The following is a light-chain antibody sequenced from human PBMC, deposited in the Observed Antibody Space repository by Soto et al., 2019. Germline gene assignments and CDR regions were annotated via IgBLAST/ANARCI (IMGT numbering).Light chain of an antibody. V-gene: IGKV3-15*01. J-gene: IGKJ2*01. CDR3: QHYNNWPSYT. CDR1: QSVTSN. Sequence: EIVMTQSPGTLSVSPGERATLTCRASQSVTSNLAWYQQKPGQAPRLLIYGASIRATGIPARFSGSGSGTEFTLTISSLQSEDFAVYYCQHYNNWPSYTFGQGTKLEIK. CDR2: GAS.